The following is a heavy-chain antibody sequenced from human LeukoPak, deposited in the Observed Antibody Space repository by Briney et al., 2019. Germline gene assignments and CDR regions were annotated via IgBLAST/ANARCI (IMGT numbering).Heavy chain of an antibody. D-gene: IGHD6-13*01. V-gene: IGHV3-30*02. CDR2: IRSDGSDK. CDR1: GFTFSSYG. J-gene: IGHJ4*02. Sequence: GGSLRLSCAASGFTFSSYGMHWVRQAPGKGLDWVAFIRSDGSDKYYAHSVKGRFSISRDNSNNTLYLQMNSLRAEDTAVYYCARDREYSSSWSDYWGQGTLVTVSS. CDR3: ARDREYSSSWSDY.